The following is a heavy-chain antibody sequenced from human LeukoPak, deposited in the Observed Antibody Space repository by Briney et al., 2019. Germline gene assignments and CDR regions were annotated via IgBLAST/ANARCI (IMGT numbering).Heavy chain of an antibody. CDR1: GGSVTGSSYY. Sequence: TSETLSLTCTVSGGSVTGSSYYWGWIRQPPGKGLEWIGSIYYSGKTYNNPSLKSRVTISIDKSKNRLPLKVASVTAADTAVYYCAGHKAWLQDAFDIWGQGTMVTVSS. D-gene: IGHD5-24*01. CDR3: AGHKAWLQDAFDI. CDR2: IYYSGKT. V-gene: IGHV4-39*01. J-gene: IGHJ3*02.